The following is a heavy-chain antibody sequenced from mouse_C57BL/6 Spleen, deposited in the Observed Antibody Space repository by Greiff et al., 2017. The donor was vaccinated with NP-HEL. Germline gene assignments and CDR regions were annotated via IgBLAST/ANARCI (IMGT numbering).Heavy chain of an antibody. CDR2: IYPGDGDT. V-gene: IGHV1-80*01. Sequence: QVQLQQSGAELVKPGASVKISCKASGYAFSSYWMNWVKQRPGKGLEWIGQIYPGDGDTNYNGKFKGKATLTADKSSSTAYMQLSSLTSEDSAVYFCARDDYDGVLYYAMDYWGQGTSVTVSS. J-gene: IGHJ4*01. CDR3: ARDDYDGVLYYAMDY. CDR1: GYAFSSYW. D-gene: IGHD2-4*01.